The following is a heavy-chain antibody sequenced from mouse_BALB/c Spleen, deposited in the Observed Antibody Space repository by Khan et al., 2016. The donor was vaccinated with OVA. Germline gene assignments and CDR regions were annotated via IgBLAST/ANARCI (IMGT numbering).Heavy chain of an antibody. J-gene: IGHJ2*01. CDR2: ISYSGFT. Sequence: QLKESGPGLVKPSQSLSLTCTVTGYSITSGYACNWIRQFPGNKLEWMGYISYSGFTNYNPSLKRRISITRATSKNQFFLQLCSVTTEDTATYYSAGKNYNGNYFTCRGTGTTLTVS. CDR1: GYSITSGYA. D-gene: IGHD1-1*01. CDR3: AGKNYNGNYFTC. V-gene: IGHV3-2*02.